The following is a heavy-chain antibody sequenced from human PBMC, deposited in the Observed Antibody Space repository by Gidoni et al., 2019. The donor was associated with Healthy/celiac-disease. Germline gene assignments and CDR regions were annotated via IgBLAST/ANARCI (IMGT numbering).Heavy chain of an antibody. CDR1: GGSISSGGYY. D-gene: IGHD6-19*01. J-gene: IGHJ4*02. Sequence: QLQLQESGPGLVKPSQTLSLTCPVSGGSISSGGYYWSWLRQHPGKGLEWIGYIYYSGSTYYNPSLKSRVTISVDKSKNQFSLKLSSVTAADTAVYYCARNIAVAGTGGYFDYWGQGTLVTVSS. CDR2: IYYSGST. CDR3: ARNIAVAGTGGYFDY. V-gene: IGHV4-31*03.